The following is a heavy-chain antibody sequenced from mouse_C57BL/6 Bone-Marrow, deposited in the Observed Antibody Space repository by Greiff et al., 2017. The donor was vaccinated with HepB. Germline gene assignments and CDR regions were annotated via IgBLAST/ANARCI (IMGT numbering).Heavy chain of an antibody. CDR1: GFNIKDDY. V-gene: IGHV14-4*01. Sequence: EVQLQQSGAELVRPGASVKLSCTASGFNIKDDYMHWVKQRPEQGLEWIGWIDPENGDTEYASKFQGKATITADTSSNTAYLQLSSLTSEDTAVYYCTTNGGLRRRFAYWGQGTLVTVSA. J-gene: IGHJ3*01. D-gene: IGHD2-4*01. CDR3: TTNGGLRRRFAY. CDR2: IDPENGDT.